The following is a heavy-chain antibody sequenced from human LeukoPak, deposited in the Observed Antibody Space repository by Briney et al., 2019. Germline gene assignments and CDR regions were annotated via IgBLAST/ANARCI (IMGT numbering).Heavy chain of an antibody. Sequence: ASVKVSCKASGYTFTGYYMHWVRQAPGQGLEWMGWINPNSGGTNYAQKFQGRVTMTRDTSISTAYMELSRLRSDDTAVYYCARGGDWVVGAIHWFDPWGQGTLVTVSS. CDR1: GYTFTGYY. CDR2: INPNSGGT. V-gene: IGHV1-2*02. J-gene: IGHJ5*02. CDR3: ARGGDWVVGAIHWFDP. D-gene: IGHD1-26*01.